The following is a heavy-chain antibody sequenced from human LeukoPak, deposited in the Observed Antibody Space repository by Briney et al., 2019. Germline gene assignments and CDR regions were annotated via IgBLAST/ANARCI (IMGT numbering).Heavy chain of an antibody. D-gene: IGHD3-3*02. CDR2: IYYSGST. CDR1: GGSISSSSYY. V-gene: IGHV4-39*07. Sequence: PSETLSLTCTVSGGSISSSSYYWGWIRQPPGKGLEWIGSIYYSGSTYYNPSLKSRVTISVDTSKNQFSLKLSSVAAADTAVYYCARCRGAASVFEVNYYYYMDVWGKGTTVTISS. J-gene: IGHJ6*03. CDR3: ARCRGAASVFEVNYYYYMDV.